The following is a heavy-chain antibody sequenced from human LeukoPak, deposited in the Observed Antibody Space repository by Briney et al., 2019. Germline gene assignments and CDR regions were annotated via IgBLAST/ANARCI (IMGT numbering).Heavy chain of an antibody. D-gene: IGHD4-23*01. CDR1: GYSFTSYW. Sequence: GESLKISCKGSGYSFTSYWISWVRQIPGKGLEWMGRIDPSDSYTNYSPSFQGHVTISADKSISTAYLQWSSLKASDTAMYYCARPGVYGGNSGDAFDIWGQGTMVTVSS. CDR3: ARPGVYGGNSGDAFDI. CDR2: IDPSDSYT. J-gene: IGHJ3*02. V-gene: IGHV5-10-1*01.